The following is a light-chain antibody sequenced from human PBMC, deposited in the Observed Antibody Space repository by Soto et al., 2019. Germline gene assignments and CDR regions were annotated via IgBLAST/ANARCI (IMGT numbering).Light chain of an antibody. CDR3: QVWVSTAEVFV. CDR2: DAT. Sequence: SYELTQPPSVSVAPGQTARITCGGDKLGSKIVHWYKQRPGQAPVAVVFDATDRPSGIPDRFSASRSGDTATLTISRVDAGDEAEYFCQVWVSTAEVFVFGSRTKVTVL. CDR1: KLGSKI. V-gene: IGLV3-21*02. J-gene: IGLJ1*01.